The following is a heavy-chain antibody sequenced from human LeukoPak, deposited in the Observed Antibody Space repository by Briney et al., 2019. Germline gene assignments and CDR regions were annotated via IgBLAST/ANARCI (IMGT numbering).Heavy chain of an antibody. Sequence: GGSLRLSCTASGFTISSDYMSWVRQAPGKGLERVSVVYSGGNTYYADSVKGRFTISRDNSKNTLYLQMNSLRAEDTAVYYCAREPPGGGFDYWGQGTLVTVSS. CDR2: VYSGGNT. V-gene: IGHV3-66*01. CDR3: AREPPGGGFDY. D-gene: IGHD3-16*01. CDR1: GFTISSDY. J-gene: IGHJ4*02.